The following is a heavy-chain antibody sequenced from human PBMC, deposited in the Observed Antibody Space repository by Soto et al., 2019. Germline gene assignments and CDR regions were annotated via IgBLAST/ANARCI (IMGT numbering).Heavy chain of an antibody. V-gene: IGHV1-69*10. J-gene: IGHJ6*02. CDR1: GGTFSSYA. D-gene: IGHD6-13*01. CDR3: ARDSSSSYYYGMDV. Sequence: ASVKVSCKASGGTFSSYAISWVRQAPGQGLEWMGGIIPILGIANYEQKFQGRVTITGHKSTTTAYMELSRLRSEDTVVHYCARDSSSSYYYGMDVWGQGTAVTVCS. CDR2: IIPILGIA.